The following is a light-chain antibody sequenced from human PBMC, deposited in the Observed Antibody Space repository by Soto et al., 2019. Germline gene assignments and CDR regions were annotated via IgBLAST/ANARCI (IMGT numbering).Light chain of an antibody. V-gene: IGLV2-14*01. CDR1: SSDVGGYNY. CDR3: CSRASSITYV. CDR2: EVS. Sequence: QSVLTQPASVSGSPGQSITISCPGTSSDVGGYNYVSWYQQHPGEAPKLMIYEVSNRPSGVSNRFSGSKSGNTASLTISGLQADDEADYYCCSRASSITYVFGSGTKVTVL. J-gene: IGLJ1*01.